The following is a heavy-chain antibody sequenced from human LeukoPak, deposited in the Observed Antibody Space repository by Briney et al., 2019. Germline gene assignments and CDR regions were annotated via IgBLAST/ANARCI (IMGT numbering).Heavy chain of an antibody. CDR3: ASTPYYDFWSGYPGYMDV. J-gene: IGHJ6*03. CDR2: IYYSGST. V-gene: IGHV4-59*01. D-gene: IGHD3-3*01. Sequence: QPSETLSLTCTVSGRSISSYYRSWVRQPPGKGLEWIAYIYYSGSTNYNPSLKSRVTISVDTTKNQFYLKLSSVTAADTAVYYCASTPYYDFWSGYPGYMDVWGKGTTVTVSS. CDR1: GRSISSYY.